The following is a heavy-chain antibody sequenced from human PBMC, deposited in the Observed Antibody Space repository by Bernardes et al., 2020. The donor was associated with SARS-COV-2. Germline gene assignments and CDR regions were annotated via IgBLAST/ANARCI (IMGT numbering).Heavy chain of an antibody. V-gene: IGHV3-74*03. CDR3: AGTTTTCCDY. D-gene: IGHD4-17*01. CDR2: ISAEGTGI. Sequence: GSLRLSCATSGMTFSSYWMHWVRQVPGKGLVWVARISAEGTGITYADSVKGRFTISRDNAKKTLYLQMNSLRVEDTALYYCAGTTTTCCDYWGQGTLVTVSS. J-gene: IGHJ4*02. CDR1: GMTFSSYW.